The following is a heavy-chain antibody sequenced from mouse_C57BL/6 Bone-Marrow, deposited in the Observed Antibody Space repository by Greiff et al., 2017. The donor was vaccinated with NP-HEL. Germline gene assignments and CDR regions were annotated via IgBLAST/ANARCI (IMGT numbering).Heavy chain of an antibody. CDR3: ARERGLGRRDWYFDV. Sequence: QVQLQQPGAELVKPGASVKLSCKASGYTFTSYWMHWVKQRPGRGLEWIGRIDPNSGGTKYNEKFKSKATLNVDKPSSTAYMQLSSLTSEDSAVYYCARERGLGRRDWYFDVWGTGTTVTVSS. CDR1: GYTFTSYW. CDR2: IDPNSGGT. D-gene: IGHD4-1*01. J-gene: IGHJ1*03. V-gene: IGHV1-72*01.